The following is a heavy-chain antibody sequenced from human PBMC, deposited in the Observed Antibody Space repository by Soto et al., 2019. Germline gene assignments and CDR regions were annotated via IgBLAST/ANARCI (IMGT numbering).Heavy chain of an antibody. CDR1: GFTVSTNY. CDR2: LYSGGST. CDR3: ARGSGSLYYFDY. V-gene: IGHV3-53*01. Sequence: EVQLVESGGGLIQPGGSLRLSCAVSGFTVSTNYMTWVRQAPGKGLEWVSVLYSGGSTYYADSVKGRFTISRDNSKNTLYRQMNRLRAEDTAVYYCARGSGSLYYFDYWGQGTLVTVSS. J-gene: IGHJ4*02. D-gene: IGHD1-26*01.